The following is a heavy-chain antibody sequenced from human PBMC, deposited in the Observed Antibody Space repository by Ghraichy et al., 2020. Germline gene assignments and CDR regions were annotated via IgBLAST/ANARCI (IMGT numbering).Heavy chain of an antibody. Sequence: SVKVSCKASRGTFGSYAMSWLRQAPGQGLEWMGRIIPVFNMTYYAHKFQGRVTVTADRSTGTAYMELSSLTSDDTAFYYCARGGDVATVLNFDSWGQGTLVTVSS. J-gene: IGHJ4*02. CDR3: ARGGDVATVLNFDS. D-gene: IGHD5-12*01. V-gene: IGHV1-69*04. CDR2: IIPVFNMT. CDR1: RGTFGSYA.